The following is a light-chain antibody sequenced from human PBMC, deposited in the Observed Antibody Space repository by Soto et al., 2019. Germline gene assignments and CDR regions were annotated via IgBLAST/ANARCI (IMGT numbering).Light chain of an antibody. CDR1: SGDVGSYNY. J-gene: IGLJ3*02. V-gene: IGLV2-14*01. Sequence: QSALTQPASVSGSPGQLVTISCTGTSGDVGSYNYVSWYQQRPGKAPQLLIYEVTNRPSGISSRFSGSRSGNTASLTISGLQVEAEADYYCRSYRTTTNSVVFGGGTKLTVL. CDR3: RSYRTTTNSVV. CDR2: EVT.